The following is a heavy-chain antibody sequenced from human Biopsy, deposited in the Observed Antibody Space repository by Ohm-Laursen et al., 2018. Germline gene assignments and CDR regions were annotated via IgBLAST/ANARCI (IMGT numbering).Heavy chain of an antibody. D-gene: IGHD1-1*01. Sequence: GATETLSCKAYAYTFTVYDTIWVRQATGQGPEWLGWMNPKSGKTGYEQKFRGRVTMTSDTSISTAYMEPSSLGSEHTAAYYCARAVRNQLVSEYWGQGTLVTVSS. J-gene: IGHJ4*02. V-gene: IGHV1-8*01. CDR3: ARAVRNQLVSEY. CDR1: AYTFTVYD. CDR2: MNPKSGKT.